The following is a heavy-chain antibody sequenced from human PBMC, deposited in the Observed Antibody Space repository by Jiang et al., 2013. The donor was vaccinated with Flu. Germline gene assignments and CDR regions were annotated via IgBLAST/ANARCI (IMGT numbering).Heavy chain of an antibody. Sequence: GAEVKKPGASVKVSCKASGYTFTSYAMHWVRQAPGQRLEWMGWMNAGNGNTKYSQKFQGRVTFTRDTSASTAYMELSSLRSEDTAVYYCARGGLRRDWYFDLWGRGTLVTVSS. CDR3: ARGGLRRDWYFDL. V-gene: IGHV1-3*01. CDR1: GYTFTSYA. CDR2: MNAGNGNT. J-gene: IGHJ2*01. D-gene: IGHD2-15*01.